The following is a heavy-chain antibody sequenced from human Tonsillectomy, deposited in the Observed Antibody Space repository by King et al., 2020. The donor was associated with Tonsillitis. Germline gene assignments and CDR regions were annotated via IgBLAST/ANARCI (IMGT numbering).Heavy chain of an antibody. CDR3: ARFSSEIYAFDI. V-gene: IGHV4-61*02. D-gene: IGHD6-6*01. Sequence: HVQLQESGPGLVKPSQTLSLTCTVPGVSISNGNYYWSWIRQPAGKGLEWIGRIYTSGNTNYNPSLKSRVTISVDTSKNQFSLKLNSVTAADTAVYYCARFSSEIYAFDIWGQGTMVTVSS. J-gene: IGHJ3*02. CDR1: GVSISNGNYY. CDR2: IYTSGNT.